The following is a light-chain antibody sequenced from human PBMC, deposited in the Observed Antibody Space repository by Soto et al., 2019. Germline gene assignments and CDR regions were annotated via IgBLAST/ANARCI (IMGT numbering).Light chain of an antibody. J-gene: IGKJ2*01. CDR1: QSVSTY. V-gene: IGKV3-20*01. CDR2: GAP. Sequence: EIVLTQSPGTLSLSPGERATLSCRASQSVSTYLAWYQQKPGQSPRLPIYGAPSRATDIPDRFSGSGSGTTFTLTISRLEPEDFAGYYCQQDGSSYTFGQGTKLVIK. CDR3: QQDGSSYT.